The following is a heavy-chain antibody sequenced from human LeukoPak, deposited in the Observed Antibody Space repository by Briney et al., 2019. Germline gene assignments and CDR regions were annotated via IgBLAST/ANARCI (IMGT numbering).Heavy chain of an antibody. Sequence: ASVKVSCKASGYTFTSYYMHGVRQAPGQGLEWMGIISPSGASTTYAQNFQGRVTMTRDMSTSTVYMELSGLKSEDTAVYYCARGSSRPPRDVFDIWGQGTMVTVSS. J-gene: IGHJ3*02. V-gene: IGHV1-46*01. CDR2: ISPSGAST. CDR3: ARGSSRPPRDVFDI. CDR1: GYTFTSYY.